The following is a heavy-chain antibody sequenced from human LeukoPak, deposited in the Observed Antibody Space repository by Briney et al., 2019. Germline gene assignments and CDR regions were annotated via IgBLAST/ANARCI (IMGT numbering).Heavy chain of an antibody. V-gene: IGHV3-7*01. CDR1: GFTFSSYW. CDR2: IKQDGSEK. Sequence: GGSLRLSCAASGFTFSSYWMSWVRQAPGKGLEWVANIKQDGSEKYYVDSVKGRFTISRDNAKNSLYLQMNSLRAEDTAVYYCARGPPQLTGEFDYWGQGTLVTVSS. D-gene: IGHD7-27*01. CDR3: ARGPPQLTGEFDY. J-gene: IGHJ4*02.